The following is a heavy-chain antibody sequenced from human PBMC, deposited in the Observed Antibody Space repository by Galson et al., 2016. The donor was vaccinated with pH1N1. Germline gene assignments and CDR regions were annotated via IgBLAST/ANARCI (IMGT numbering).Heavy chain of an antibody. Sequence: SVKVSCKASGGTFSSYAISWVRQAPGKGLEWMEWISGYNGNTKYEQKIQGRVSMTIDTSTSTVYMELRSLRSDDTALYYCARMSGSSRYLDYWGQGTLVTVSS. CDR1: GGTFSSYA. J-gene: IGHJ4*02. CDR2: ISGYNGNT. V-gene: IGHV1-18*01. D-gene: IGHD1-26*01. CDR3: ARMSGSSRYLDY.